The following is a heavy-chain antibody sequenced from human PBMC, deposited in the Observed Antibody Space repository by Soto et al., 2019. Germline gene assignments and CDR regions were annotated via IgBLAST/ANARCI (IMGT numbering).Heavy chain of an antibody. J-gene: IGHJ5*02. D-gene: IGHD3-3*01. V-gene: IGHV4-34*01. Sequence: KPSETLSLTCAVYGGSFSGYYWSWIRQPPGKGLEWIGEINHSGSTNYNPSLKSRVTISVDTSKNQFSLKLSSVTAADTAVYYCASHGGYDFWSGYYSNWFDPWGQGTLVTVSS. CDR2: INHSGST. CDR3: ASHGGYDFWSGYYSNWFDP. CDR1: GGSFSGYY.